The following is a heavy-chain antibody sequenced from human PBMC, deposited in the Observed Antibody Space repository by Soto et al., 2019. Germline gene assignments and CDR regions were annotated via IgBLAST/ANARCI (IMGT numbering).Heavy chain of an antibody. Sequence: GGSLRLSCAVSGFIFSSHGMHWVRQAPGKGLEWVAVIWNDGSKKYYADSVKGRFTISRDNSKNTLYLQMNSLKPEDTAIYYCAQDQGLGGTLGLFDYWGQGILVTVSS. J-gene: IGHJ4*02. CDR1: GFIFSSHG. V-gene: IGHV3-30*02. CDR2: IWNDGSKK. CDR3: AQDQGLGGTLGLFDY. D-gene: IGHD1-26*01.